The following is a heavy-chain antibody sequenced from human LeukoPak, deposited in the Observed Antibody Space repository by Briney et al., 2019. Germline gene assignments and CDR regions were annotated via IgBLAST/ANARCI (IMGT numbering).Heavy chain of an antibody. CDR1: GFTFSSYW. J-gene: IGHJ4*02. CDR3: AKDRPYYGSGSTPYY. V-gene: IGHV3-7*01. D-gene: IGHD3-10*01. Sequence: GGSLRLSCAASGFTFSSYWMSWVRQAPGKGLEWVANIKQDGSEKYYVDSVKGRFTISRDNAKNSLYLQMNSLRAEDTAVYYCAKDRPYYGSGSTPYYWGQGTLVTVSS. CDR2: IKQDGSEK.